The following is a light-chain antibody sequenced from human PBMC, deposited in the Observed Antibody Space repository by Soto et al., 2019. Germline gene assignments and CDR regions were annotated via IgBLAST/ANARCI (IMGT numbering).Light chain of an antibody. Sequence: QSALTQPASVSGSPGQSITISCTGTSSDVGGYDYVAWYQRHPGKAPKLIIYDVFNRPSGVSHRFSGSKSGNTASLTISGLQAEDEADYYCSSYTSSRTLVFGGGTKLTVL. CDR2: DVF. J-gene: IGLJ3*02. CDR1: SSDVGGYDY. CDR3: SSYTSSRTLV. V-gene: IGLV2-14*03.